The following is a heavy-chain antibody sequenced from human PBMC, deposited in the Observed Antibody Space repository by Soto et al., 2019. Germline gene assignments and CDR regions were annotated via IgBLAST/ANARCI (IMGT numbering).Heavy chain of an antibody. CDR2: INHSGST. Sequence: SEALSVTCAVYGGSVSGYYWSWIRQPPGKGLEWIGEINHSGSTNYNPSLKSRVTISVDTSKNQFSLKLSSVTAADTAVYYCAREISYVSGGDVYYRTDVLGNGNAVPVSP. D-gene: IGHD3-16*01. J-gene: IGHJ6*04. CDR3: AREISYVSGGDVYYRTDV. V-gene: IGHV4-34*01. CDR1: GGSVSGYY.